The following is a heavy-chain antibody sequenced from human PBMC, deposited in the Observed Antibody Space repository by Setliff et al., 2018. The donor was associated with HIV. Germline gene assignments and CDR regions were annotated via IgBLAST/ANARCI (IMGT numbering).Heavy chain of an antibody. CDR3: IRRRRAPGTADLESY. CDR1: GYNFATYY. J-gene: IGHJ4*02. Sequence: GESLKISCKTSGYNFATYYITWVRQMPGKGLEWIGRINPGDSDTGYSPSFQGQVTISADKSISTAYLQWSSLTASDTATYYCIRRRRAPGTADLESYWGQGTLVTVSS. CDR2: INPGDSDT. D-gene: IGHD2-21*02. V-gene: IGHV5-51*01.